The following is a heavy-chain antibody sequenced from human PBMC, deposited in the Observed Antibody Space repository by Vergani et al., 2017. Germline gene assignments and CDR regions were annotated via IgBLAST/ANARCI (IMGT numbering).Heavy chain of an antibody. J-gene: IGHJ4*02. CDR3: ARENVVIARIFDF. CDR2: IFRSGTT. V-gene: IGHV4-31*03. Sequence: QLQLQESGPGLVKPSETLSLTCTVSGGSISSSSYYWSWIRQRSDKGLEWVGHIFRSGTTYYNPSLKSRLIMSVDTSKNQFSLKLTSVTAADTAMYYCARENVVIARIFDFWGQGTLVTVSS. CDR1: GGSISSSSYY. D-gene: IGHD2-21*01.